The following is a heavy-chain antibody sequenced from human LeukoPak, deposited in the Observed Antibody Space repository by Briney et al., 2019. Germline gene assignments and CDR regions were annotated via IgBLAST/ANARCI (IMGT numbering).Heavy chain of an antibody. V-gene: IGHV4-34*01. CDR1: GGSFSGYY. CDR3: ARGRTMVRGVIITRPGYFDY. D-gene: IGHD3-10*01. Sequence: SETLSLICAVYGGSFSGYYWSWIRQPPGKGLEWIGEINHSGSTNYNPSLKSRVTISVDTSKNQFSLKLSPVTAADTAVYYCARGRTMVRGVIITRPGYFDYWGQGTLVTVSS. CDR2: INHSGST. J-gene: IGHJ4*02.